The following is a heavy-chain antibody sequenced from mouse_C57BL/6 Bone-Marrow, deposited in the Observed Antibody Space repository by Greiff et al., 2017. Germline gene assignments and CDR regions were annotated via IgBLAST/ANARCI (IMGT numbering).Heavy chain of an antibody. CDR3: ARNYGSSYPWFAY. CDR1: GYTFTSYW. V-gene: IGHV1-7*01. D-gene: IGHD1-1*01. CDR2: INPSSGYT. Sequence: QVQLQQSGAELAKPGASVKLSCKASGYTFTSYWMHWVKQRPGQGLEWIGYINPSSGYTKYNQKFKDKATLTADKSSSTAYMQLSSLTYEDSAVYYCARNYGSSYPWFAYWGQVTLVTVSA. J-gene: IGHJ3*01.